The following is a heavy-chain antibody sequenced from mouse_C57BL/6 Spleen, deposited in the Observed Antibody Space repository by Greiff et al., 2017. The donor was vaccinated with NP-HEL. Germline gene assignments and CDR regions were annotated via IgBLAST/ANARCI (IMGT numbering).Heavy chain of an antibody. Sequence: EVQLQQSGPELVKPGASVKMSCKASGYTFTDYNMHWVKQSHGKSLEWIGYINPNNGGTSYKQKFKGKATLTVNKSSSTAYMELRSLTSEDSAVYYCARDGSSLTWFTYWGQGTLVTVSA. CDR2: INPNNGGT. J-gene: IGHJ3*01. D-gene: IGHD1-1*01. CDR1: GYTFTDYN. V-gene: IGHV1-22*01. CDR3: ARDGSSLTWFTY.